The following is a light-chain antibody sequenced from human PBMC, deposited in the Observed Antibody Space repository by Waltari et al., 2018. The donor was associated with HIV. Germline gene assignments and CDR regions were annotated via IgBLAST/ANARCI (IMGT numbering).Light chain of an antibody. J-gene: IGKJ3*01. V-gene: IGKV1-NL1*01. CDR2: AAS. Sequence: DIQMTQSPSSLSASVGDRVTITCRATQAISDSLACYQQTPGKAPKLLVSAASRLESGVPSRFSGSGSGTEYTLTISSLQPEDFATYYCQQYHTVPYTFGPGAKVDI. CDR3: QQYHTVPYT. CDR1: QAISDS.